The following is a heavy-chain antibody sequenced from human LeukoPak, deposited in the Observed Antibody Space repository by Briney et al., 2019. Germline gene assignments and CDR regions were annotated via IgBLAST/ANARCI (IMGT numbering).Heavy chain of an antibody. J-gene: IGHJ4*02. CDR3: ARDQEGFDY. Sequence: ASVKVSCKASGYTFTSNYIHWVRQAPGQGLEWMGMIYPRDGSASYAQKFQGRVTVTRDTSTSTVHMELSGLRSEDTAVYYCARDQEGFDYWGQGTLVTVPS. CDR1: GYTFTSNY. CDR2: IYPRDGSA. V-gene: IGHV1-46*01.